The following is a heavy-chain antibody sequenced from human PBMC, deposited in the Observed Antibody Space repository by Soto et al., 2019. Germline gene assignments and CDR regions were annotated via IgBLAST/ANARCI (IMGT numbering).Heavy chain of an antibody. Sequence: PSETLSLTCAVYGGSFSGYYWSWIRQPPGKGLEWIGEINHSGSTNYNPSLKSRVTISVDPSKNQFSLKLSSVTATDTAVYYCAGNTTVVTMPYWGKGNLVTVSS. CDR3: AGNTTVVTMPY. CDR2: INHSGST. D-gene: IGHD4-17*01. V-gene: IGHV4-34*01. CDR1: GGSFSGYY. J-gene: IGHJ4*02.